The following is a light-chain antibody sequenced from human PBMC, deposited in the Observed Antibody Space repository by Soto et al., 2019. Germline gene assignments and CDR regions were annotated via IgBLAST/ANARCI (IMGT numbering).Light chain of an antibody. CDR2: EVN. V-gene: IGLV2-23*02. CDR3: YSYAGSYIYYV. Sequence: QSALTQPASVSGSPGQSIAISCTGTSSDVGNYNLVSWYQQHPGKAPRLMIFEVNKRPSGVSDRFSGSKSGNTASLTISRLQADDEADYYCYSYAGSYIYYVFGAGTKLTVL. J-gene: IGLJ1*01. CDR1: SSDVGNYNL.